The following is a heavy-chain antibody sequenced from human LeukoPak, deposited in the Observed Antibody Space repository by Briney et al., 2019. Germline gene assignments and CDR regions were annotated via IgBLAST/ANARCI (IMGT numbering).Heavy chain of an antibody. D-gene: IGHD3-9*01. J-gene: IGHJ4*02. V-gene: IGHV3-23*01. CDR2: ISGSDTST. Sequence: PGGSLRLSCAASGFTFSSYGMSWVRQAPGKGLEWVSAISGSDTSTYYADSVKGRFTISRDNSKNTLYLQMNSLRAEDTAVYYCAKGNYDILTGYLYYFDYWGQGTLVTVSS. CDR3: AKGNYDILTGYLYYFDY. CDR1: GFTFSSYG.